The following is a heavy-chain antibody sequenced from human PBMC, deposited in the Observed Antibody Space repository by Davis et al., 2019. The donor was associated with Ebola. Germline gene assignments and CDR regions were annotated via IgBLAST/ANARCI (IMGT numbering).Heavy chain of an antibody. V-gene: IGHV4-59*01. CDR1: GGSISNYY. D-gene: IGHD6-19*01. Sequence: SETLSLTCSVSGGSISNYYWSWIRQPPGKGLEWIGYIYYSGSTIYNPSLKSRVTISVDTSKKQFSLKLSSVTAADTAVYYCAREGYSSAWPSFFDYWGQGTLVTVSS. CDR3: AREGYSSAWPSFFDY. J-gene: IGHJ4*02. CDR2: IYYSGST.